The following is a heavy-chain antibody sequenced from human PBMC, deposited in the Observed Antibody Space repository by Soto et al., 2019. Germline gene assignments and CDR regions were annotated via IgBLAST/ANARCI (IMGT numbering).Heavy chain of an antibody. CDR3: AKNSAATIRVGYDY. D-gene: IGHD5-12*01. CDR1: GFTFSTYA. CDR2: ITGNGGST. V-gene: IGHV3-23*01. J-gene: IGHJ4*02. Sequence: EVQLLESGGGLVQPGGSLRLSGAASGFTFSTYALSWVRQAPGKGLEWVSAITGNGGSTYYADSVKGRFTISRDNSKNTLYLQMNSRRAEDTDVYYCAKNSAATIRVGYDYWGQGTLVTVS.